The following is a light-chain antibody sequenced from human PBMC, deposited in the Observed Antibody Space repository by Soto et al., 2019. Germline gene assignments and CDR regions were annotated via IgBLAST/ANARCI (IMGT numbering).Light chain of an antibody. CDR1: QSVGGTS. CDR3: QMYGTSPGFT. Sequence: EVVLTQSPGTLSLSPGERVTLSCRASQSVGGTSLAWYQQKPGQAPRLLIHSTSSRATGIPDRFSGSGSGTDFALTISRLEPEDFAVYYCQMYGTSPGFTFGPGTKVDLK. V-gene: IGKV3-20*01. CDR2: STS. J-gene: IGKJ3*01.